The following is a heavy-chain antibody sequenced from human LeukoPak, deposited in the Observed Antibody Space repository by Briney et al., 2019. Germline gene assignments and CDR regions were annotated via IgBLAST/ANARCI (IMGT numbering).Heavy chain of an antibody. CDR1: GFSFTSYA. Sequence: PGGSLRLSCAASGFSFTSYAMTWVRQAPGKGLEWVSEISTSGGNTYYADSVKGRFTISRDSSKNTLYLQMHSLRAEDTAVYYCAHRYYASSPFDPWGQGTLVTVSS. V-gene: IGHV3-23*01. D-gene: IGHD3-10*01. CDR3: AHRYYASSPFDP. CDR2: ISTSGGNT. J-gene: IGHJ5*02.